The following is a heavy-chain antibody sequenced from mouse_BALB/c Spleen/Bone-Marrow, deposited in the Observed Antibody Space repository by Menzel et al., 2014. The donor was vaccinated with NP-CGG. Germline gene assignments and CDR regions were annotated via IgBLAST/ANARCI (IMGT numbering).Heavy chain of an antibody. J-gene: IGHJ4*01. CDR2: IDPGSGGT. CDR1: GYAFTNYL. V-gene: IGHV1-54*01. CDR3: AREGYDNDGGRSMDY. D-gene: IGHD2-4*01. Sequence: LKESGAELVRPGTSVKVSCKASGYAFTNYLIEWVKQRPGQGLEWIGLIDPGSGGTNYNEKFKGKATLTADKSSSTAYMQLSSLTSDDSAVYFCAREGYDNDGGRSMDYWGQGTSVTVSS.